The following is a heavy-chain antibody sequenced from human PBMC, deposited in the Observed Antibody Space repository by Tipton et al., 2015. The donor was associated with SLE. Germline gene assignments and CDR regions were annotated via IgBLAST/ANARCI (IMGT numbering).Heavy chain of an antibody. D-gene: IGHD6-6*01. CDR3: ASGYSSSSLWY. Sequence: LSLTCTVSGGSVSSGSYYWSWIRQPPGKGLEWIGYIYYSGSTNYNPSLKSRVTISVDTSKNQFSLKLSSVTAADTAVYYCASGYSSSSLWYWGQGTLVTVSS. J-gene: IGHJ4*02. V-gene: IGHV4-61*01. CDR1: GGSVSSGSYY. CDR2: IYYSGST.